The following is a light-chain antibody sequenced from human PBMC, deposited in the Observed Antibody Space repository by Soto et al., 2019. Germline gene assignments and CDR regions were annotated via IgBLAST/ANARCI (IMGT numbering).Light chain of an antibody. J-gene: IGLJ1*01. CDR1: SSNIGSNT. CDR2: SNN. Sequence: QSVLTQPPSASGTPGQRVTVSCSGSSSNIGSNTVNWYQQLPGTAPKLLIYSNNQRPSGVPDRFSGSKSGNTASLTISGLQAEDEADYYCSSYTSSSTLGVFGTGTKVTVL. V-gene: IGLV1-44*01. CDR3: SSYTSSSTLGV.